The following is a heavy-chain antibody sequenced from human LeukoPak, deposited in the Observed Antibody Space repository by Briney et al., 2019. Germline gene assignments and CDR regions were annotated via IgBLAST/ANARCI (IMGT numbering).Heavy chain of an antibody. Sequence: ETLSLTCTVSGGSISSYYWSWVRQAPGKGLEWVSAISGSGGSTYYADSVKGRFTISRDNSKNTLYLQMNSLRAEDTAVYYCAKSFSRPMVYYFDYWGQGTLVTVSS. V-gene: IGHV3-23*01. CDR1: GGSISSYY. D-gene: IGHD3-10*01. J-gene: IGHJ4*02. CDR3: AKSFSRPMVYYFDY. CDR2: ISGSGGST.